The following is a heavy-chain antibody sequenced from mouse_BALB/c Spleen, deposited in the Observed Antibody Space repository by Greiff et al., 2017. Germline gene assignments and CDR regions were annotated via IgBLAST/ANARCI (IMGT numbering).Heavy chain of an antibody. J-gene: IGHJ4*01. D-gene: IGHD2-4*01. V-gene: IGHV14-4*02. CDR3: TRYDYDVYYAMDY. CDR2: IEPEYGDT. CDR1: GFNIKDYY. Sequence: EVQLQQSGAELVRSGASVKLSCTASGFNIKDYYMHWVKQMPEQGLEWIGWIEPEYGDTEYAPKFQGKATMTADTSSNTAYLQLRSLTSEDTAVYYCTRYDYDVYYAMDYWGQGTSVTVSS.